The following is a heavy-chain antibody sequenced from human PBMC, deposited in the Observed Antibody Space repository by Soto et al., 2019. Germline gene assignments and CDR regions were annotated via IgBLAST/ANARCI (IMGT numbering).Heavy chain of an antibody. D-gene: IGHD2-15*01. J-gene: IGHJ5*02. V-gene: IGHV3-33*06. CDR2: IWYDGNNK. CDR1: GFTFSGYG. Sequence: SLRLSCAASGFTFSGYGMHWVRQAPGKGLEYVAVIWYDGNNKYYADSVKGRFTISRDNSKNTLYLQMSSLRADDTAVYYCVKDVVFCPWGQGTLVTVSS. CDR3: VKDVVFCP.